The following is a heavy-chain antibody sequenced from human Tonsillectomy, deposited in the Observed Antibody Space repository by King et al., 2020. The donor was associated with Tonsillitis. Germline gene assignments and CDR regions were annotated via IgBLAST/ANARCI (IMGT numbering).Heavy chain of an antibody. V-gene: IGHV4-34*01. CDR1: GGSFSGYY. CDR2: INHSGST. CDR3: ARGRGPNYYMDV. D-gene: IGHD3-10*01. J-gene: IGHJ6*03. Sequence: VQLQQWGAGLLKPSETLSLTCAVYGGSFSGYYWSWIRQPPGKGLEWSGEINHSGSTNYNPSLKSRVTISVDTSKNQFSLKLSSVTAADTAVYYCARGRGPNYYMDVWGKGTTVTVSS.